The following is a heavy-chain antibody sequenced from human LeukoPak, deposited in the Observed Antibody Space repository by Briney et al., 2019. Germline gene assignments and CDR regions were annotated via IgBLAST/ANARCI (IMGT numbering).Heavy chain of an antibody. CDR2: IYYSGST. J-gene: IGHJ4*02. D-gene: IGHD6-6*01. V-gene: IGHV4-59*01. Sequence: SETLSLTCTVSGGSISSYYRSWIRQPPGKGLEWIGYIYYSGSTNYNPSLKSRVTISVDTSKNQFSLKLSSVTAADTAVYYCARDRGGIAARIDYWGQGTLVTVSS. CDR1: GGSISSYY. CDR3: ARDRGGIAARIDY.